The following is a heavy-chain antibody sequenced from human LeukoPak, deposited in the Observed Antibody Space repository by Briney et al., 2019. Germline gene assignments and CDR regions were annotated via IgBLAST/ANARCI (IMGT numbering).Heavy chain of an antibody. V-gene: IGHV4-34*01. CDR3: ARLERMVRGVIIRHAQTYGMDV. CDR2: INHSGST. CDR1: GGSFSGYY. Sequence: SETLSLTCAVYGGSFSGYYWSWIRQPPGKGLEWIGEINHSGSTNYNPSLKSRVTISVDTSKNQFSLTLSSVTAADTAVYYCARLERMVRGVIIRHAQTYGMDVWGQGTTVTVSS. D-gene: IGHD3-10*01. J-gene: IGHJ6*02.